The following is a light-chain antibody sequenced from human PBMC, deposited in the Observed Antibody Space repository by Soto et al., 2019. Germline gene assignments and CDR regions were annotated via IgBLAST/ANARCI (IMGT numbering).Light chain of an antibody. Sequence: ETVLTQSPATVSSIPGDRVTLSCRASQYINTRLAWYQHRPGQSPRLLIYQTSLRAAGIPARFSASGSGTDFTLTISDVQPEDFTLYYCPQRQSWPRTFGQGTKVDIK. CDR2: QTS. CDR3: PQRQSWPRT. V-gene: IGKV3-11*01. CDR1: QYINTR. J-gene: IGKJ1*01.